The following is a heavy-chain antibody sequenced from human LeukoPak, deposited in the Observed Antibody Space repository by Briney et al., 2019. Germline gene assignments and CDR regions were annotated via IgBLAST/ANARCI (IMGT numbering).Heavy chain of an antibody. V-gene: IGHV4-59*01. Sequence: SETLSLTCTVSGGSISTYYWSWIRQPPGKGLDWVWNIYYTGSTNYNPSLKSQITMPVDTSRNQFSLKLPSVTAADTAVYYCARDFRGRYCSGGSCYSEGDYWGQGTLVTVSS. D-gene: IGHD2-15*01. CDR2: IYYTGST. J-gene: IGHJ4*02. CDR1: GGSISTYY. CDR3: ARDFRGRYCSGGSCYSEGDY.